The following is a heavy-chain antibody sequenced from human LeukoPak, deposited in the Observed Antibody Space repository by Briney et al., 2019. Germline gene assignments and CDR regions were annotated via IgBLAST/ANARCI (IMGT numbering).Heavy chain of an antibody. CDR2: IYSDNT. D-gene: IGHD6-19*01. CDR3: ARSWQWLDAFDV. CDR1: GFTFSSYA. Sequence: GGSLRLSCAASGFTFSSYAMSWVRQAPGKGLEWVSFIYSDNTHYSDSVKGRFTISRDNSKNTLYLQMNSLRAEDTAVYYCARSWQWLDAFDVWGQGTMVTVSS. V-gene: IGHV3-23*03. J-gene: IGHJ3*01.